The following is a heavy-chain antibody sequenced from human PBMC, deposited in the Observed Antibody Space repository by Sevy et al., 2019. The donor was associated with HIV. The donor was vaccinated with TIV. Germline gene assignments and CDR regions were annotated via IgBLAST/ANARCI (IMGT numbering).Heavy chain of an antibody. D-gene: IGHD6-13*01. V-gene: IGHV3-72*01. Sequence: GGSLRLSCAASGFTFSGYYMDWVRQAPGEGLEWVGRSRNKATSYITEYSASVKGRFSISRDDSNNSLFLQMNSLKTEDTAVYYCVREGAAAGDFDWWGQGTLVTVSS. CDR3: VREGAAAGDFDW. CDR2: SRNKATSYIT. J-gene: IGHJ4*02. CDR1: GFTFSGYY.